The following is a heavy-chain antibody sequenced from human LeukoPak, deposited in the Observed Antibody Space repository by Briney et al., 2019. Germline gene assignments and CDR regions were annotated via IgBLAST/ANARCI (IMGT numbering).Heavy chain of an antibody. Sequence: SETLSLTCTVSGGSISSYYWSWIRQPPGKGLEWIGYIYYSGSTNYNPSLKSRVTISVDTSKNQFSLKLSSVTAADTAVYYCARTTTVRGTYYMDVWGKGTTVTISS. J-gene: IGHJ6*03. CDR1: GGSISSYY. V-gene: IGHV4-59*01. CDR2: IYYSGST. CDR3: ARTTTVRGTYYMDV. D-gene: IGHD3-10*01.